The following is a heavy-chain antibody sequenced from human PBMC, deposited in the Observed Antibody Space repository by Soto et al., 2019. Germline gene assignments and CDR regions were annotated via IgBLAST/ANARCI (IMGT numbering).Heavy chain of an antibody. CDR1: GFTFSSYE. CDR2: ISSSGSTI. D-gene: IGHD5-12*01. V-gene: IGHV3-48*03. Sequence: EVQLVESGGGLVQPGGTLRLSCAASGFTFSSYEMNWVRQAPGKGLEWVSYISSSGSTIYYADSVKGRFTISRDNAKNSLYLQMNSLIAEDTAVYYCARTGDIVATGDGMDVWGQGTTVTVSS. J-gene: IGHJ6*02. CDR3: ARTGDIVATGDGMDV.